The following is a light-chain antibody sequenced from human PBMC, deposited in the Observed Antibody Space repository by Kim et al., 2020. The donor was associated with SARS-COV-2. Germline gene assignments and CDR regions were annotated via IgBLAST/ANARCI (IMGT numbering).Light chain of an antibody. CDR3: QAWDSSAGVI. CDR1: KLGDKY. Sequence: SPGQTASITCSGDKLGDKYASWYQQKPGQSPVLVIYQDTKRPSGILERFSGSNSGNIATLTISGTQTMDEADYYCQAWDSSAGVIFGGGTQLTVL. V-gene: IGLV3-1*01. J-gene: IGLJ2*01. CDR2: QDT.